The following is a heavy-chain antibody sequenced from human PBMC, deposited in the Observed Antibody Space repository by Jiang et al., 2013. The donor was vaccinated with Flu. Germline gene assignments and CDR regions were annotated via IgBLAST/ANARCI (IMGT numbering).Heavy chain of an antibody. Sequence: GAEVKKPGESLKISCKGSGYSFTGYWIGWVRQMPGKGLEWMGIIYPGDSDTRYSPSFQGQVTISADKSISTAYLQWSSLKASDTAMYYCARFRPTQPYSSSSPYYFDYWGQGTLVTVSS. J-gene: IGHJ4*02. CDR1: GYSFTGYW. CDR2: IYPGDSDT. D-gene: IGHD6-6*01. V-gene: IGHV5-51*01. CDR3: ARFRPTQPYSSSSPYYFDY.